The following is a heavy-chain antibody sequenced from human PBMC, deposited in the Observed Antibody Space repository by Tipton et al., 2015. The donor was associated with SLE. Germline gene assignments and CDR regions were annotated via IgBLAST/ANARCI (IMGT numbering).Heavy chain of an antibody. CDR1: GCSIRNSVYY. Sequence: LRLSCTVSGCSIRNSVYYWVWIRQSPGKGLEWIGNVYDGRSPYYNPSLKSRVTLSIDTSRNQFSLKMNYVTAADTAMYYCARRPPRGGRGEEYLYSWGQGTLVTVCS. CDR2: VYDGRSP. J-gene: IGHJ4*02. V-gene: IGHV4-39*07. D-gene: IGHD2-2*01. CDR3: ARRPPRGGRGEEYLYS.